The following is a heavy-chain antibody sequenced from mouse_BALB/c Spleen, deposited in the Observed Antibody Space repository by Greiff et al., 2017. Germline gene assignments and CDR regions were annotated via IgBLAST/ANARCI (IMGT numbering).Heavy chain of an antibody. D-gene: IGHD2-4*01. V-gene: IGHV3-5*02. Sequence: EVKLMESGPGLVKPSQTVSLTCTVTGISITTGNYRWSWIRQFPGNKLEWIGYIYYSGTITYNPSLTSRTTITRDTSKNQFFLEMNSLTAEDTATYYCARYDYGRFAYWGQGTLVTVSA. J-gene: IGHJ3*01. CDR1: GISITTGNYR. CDR2: IYYSGTI. CDR3: ARYDYGRFAY.